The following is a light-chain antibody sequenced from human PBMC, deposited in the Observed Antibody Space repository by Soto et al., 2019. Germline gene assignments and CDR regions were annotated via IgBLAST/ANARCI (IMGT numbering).Light chain of an antibody. CDR3: QQYNIWRPWT. Sequence: EIVMTQSPATLSVCPGERATLSCRASQSVSSNLAWYQQKPGQAPRLLIYGASTRATGIPARFSGSGSGTEFTLTISSLQSEDFAVYYCQQYNIWRPWTFGQGTKV. J-gene: IGKJ1*01. CDR2: GAS. V-gene: IGKV3-15*01. CDR1: QSVSSN.